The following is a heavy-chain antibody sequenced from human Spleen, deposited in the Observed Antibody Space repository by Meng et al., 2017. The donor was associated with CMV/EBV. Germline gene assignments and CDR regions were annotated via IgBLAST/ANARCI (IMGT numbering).Heavy chain of an antibody. CDR3: ARAEDYNWSDP. J-gene: IGHJ5*02. CDR1: GGSMSSGDYF. CDR2: IYYSGNT. D-gene: IGHD1-14*01. Sequence: QVQGQEAGPDPVKPSHTLSLTCTVSGGSMSSGDYFWNWIRQPPGMGLEWIGYIYYSGNTYYNPSLKRRVTISIDSSKNQFSLKLSSGTAAATAVYYCARAEDYNWSDPWGQGTLVTVFS. V-gene: IGHV4-30-4*01.